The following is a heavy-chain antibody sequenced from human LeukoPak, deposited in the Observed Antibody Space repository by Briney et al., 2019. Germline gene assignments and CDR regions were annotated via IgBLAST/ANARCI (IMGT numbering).Heavy chain of an antibody. Sequence: PSETLSLTCAVYGGSFSGYYWSWIRQPPGKGLEWIGEINHSGSTNYNPSLKSRVTISVDTSKNQFSLKLSSVTAADTAVYYCARGNPFEAKSYGDYVGDIGDYWGQGTLVTVSS. D-gene: IGHD4-17*01. V-gene: IGHV4-34*01. CDR1: GGSFSGYY. J-gene: IGHJ4*02. CDR2: INHSGST. CDR3: ARGNPFEAKSYGDYVGDIGDY.